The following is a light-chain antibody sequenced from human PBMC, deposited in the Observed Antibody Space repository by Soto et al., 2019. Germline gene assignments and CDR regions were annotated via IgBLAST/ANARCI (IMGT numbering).Light chain of an antibody. CDR2: GAS. CDR1: QTVSSSY. J-gene: IGKJ4*01. V-gene: IGKV3D-20*02. CDR3: QQRSDWPPT. Sequence: EIVLTQSPGTLSLSPGERATLSCRASQTVSSSYLAWYQQKPGQAPRLLIYGASTRATGIPGRFSGSASGTDFTLTSSLEPEDFAVYYCQQRSDWPPTFGGGTKV.